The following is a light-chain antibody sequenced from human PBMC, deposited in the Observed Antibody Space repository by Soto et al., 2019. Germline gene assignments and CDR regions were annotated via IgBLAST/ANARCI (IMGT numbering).Light chain of an antibody. CDR3: QQYGGSPGVT. J-gene: IGKJ4*01. CDR1: QSVSSNY. V-gene: IGKV3-20*01. CDR2: GAS. Sequence: EIVLTQSPGTLSLSPGERATLSCRASQSVSSNYLAWYQQIPGQAPRLLIYGASSRATGIPDRFSGSGSGTGFTLTISRLEPEDFAVYYCQQYGGSPGVTFGGGTKVEIK.